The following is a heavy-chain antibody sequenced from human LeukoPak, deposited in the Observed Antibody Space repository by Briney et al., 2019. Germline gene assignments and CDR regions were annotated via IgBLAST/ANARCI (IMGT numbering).Heavy chain of an antibody. J-gene: IGHJ4*02. CDR3: ATSPIFSND. CDR2: ISTDGSST. D-gene: IGHD3-3*01. CDR1: GFTFSSYS. Sequence: TGGSLRLSCAASGFTFSSYSMNWVRQAPGKGLVWVSHISTDGSSTTYADSVRGRFIISRDNARNTLYLQMNSLRVGDTAVYYCATSPIFSNDWGQGTLVTASS. V-gene: IGHV3-74*01.